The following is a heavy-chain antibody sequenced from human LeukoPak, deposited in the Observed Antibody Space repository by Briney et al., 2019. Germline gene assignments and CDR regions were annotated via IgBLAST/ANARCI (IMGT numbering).Heavy chain of an antibody. J-gene: IGHJ4*02. D-gene: IGHD3-22*01. V-gene: IGHV3-9*01. Sequence: GRSLRLSCAASGFTFDDYAMHWVRQAPGKGLEWVSGISWNSGSIGYADSVKGRFTISRDNSKNTLYLQTNSLRAEDTAVYYCAKENGYYYDSSVPLGYWGQGTLVTVSS. CDR1: GFTFDDYA. CDR2: ISWNSGSI. CDR3: AKENGYYYDSSVPLGY.